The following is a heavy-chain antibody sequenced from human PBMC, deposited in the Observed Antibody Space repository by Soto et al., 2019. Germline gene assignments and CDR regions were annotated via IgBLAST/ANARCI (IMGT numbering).Heavy chain of an antibody. V-gene: IGHV4-4*02. J-gene: IGHJ5*02. Sequence: PSETLSLTCAFSSFSISSSNWWSWVRQPPGKGLEWIGEIYHSGSTNYNPSLKSRVTISVDKSKNQFSLKLSSVTAADTAVYYCARTSDYYYDFWSGYDNWFDPWGQGTLVTVSS. CDR3: ARTSDYYYDFWSGYDNWFDP. D-gene: IGHD3-3*01. CDR2: IYHSGST. CDR1: SFSISSSNW.